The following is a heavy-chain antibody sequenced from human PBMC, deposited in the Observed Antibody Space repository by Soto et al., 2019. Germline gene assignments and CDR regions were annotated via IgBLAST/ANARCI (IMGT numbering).Heavy chain of an antibody. CDR1: GFTFSSYA. Sequence: EVQLLESGGGLVQPGGSLRLSCAASGFTFSSYAMSWVRQAPGKGLEWVSAISGSGGSTYYADSVKGRFTISRDNSKNTLYLQMNSLRAEDTAVYYCAKGSYDFWSGYSDSYYFDYWGQGTLVTVSS. CDR3: AKGSYDFWSGYSDSYYFDY. J-gene: IGHJ4*02. CDR2: ISGSGGST. D-gene: IGHD3-3*01. V-gene: IGHV3-23*01.